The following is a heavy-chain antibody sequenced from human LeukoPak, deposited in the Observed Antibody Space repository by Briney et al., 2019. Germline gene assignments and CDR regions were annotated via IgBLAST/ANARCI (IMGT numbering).Heavy chain of an antibody. CDR3: VKGMDIAMVSAFDY. D-gene: IGHD5-18*01. Sequence: GGSLRLSCAASGFTFSSYAMHWVRQAPGKGLEYVSAISSNGGSTYYADSVKGRFTISRDNSKNTLYLQMSSLRAEDTAVYYCVKGMDIAMVSAFDYWGQGTLVTVSS. J-gene: IGHJ4*02. CDR1: GFTFSSYA. V-gene: IGHV3-64D*09. CDR2: ISSNGGST.